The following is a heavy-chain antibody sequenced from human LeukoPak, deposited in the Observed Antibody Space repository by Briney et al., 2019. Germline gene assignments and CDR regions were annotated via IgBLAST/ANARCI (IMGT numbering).Heavy chain of an antibody. J-gene: IGHJ2*01. CDR3: ARVSSSWYQDWYFDL. D-gene: IGHD6-13*01. CDR1: GGSISSYY. V-gene: IGHV4-4*07. CDR2: IYTSESP. Sequence: PSETLSFTCTVSGGSISSYYWSWIRQPAGKGLEWIGRIYTSESPTYNPSLKSRVTMSLDTSKNQFSLKLSSVTAADTAVYYCARVSSSWYQDWYFDLWGRGTLVTVSS.